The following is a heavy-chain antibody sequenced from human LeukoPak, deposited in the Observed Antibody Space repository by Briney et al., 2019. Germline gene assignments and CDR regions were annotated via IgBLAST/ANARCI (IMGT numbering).Heavy chain of an antibody. CDR3: ARGIKYSSRRNYFDY. J-gene: IGHJ4*02. CDR2: MNPNSGNT. CDR1: GYTFTSYD. D-gene: IGHD6-6*01. Sequence: ASVKVSCKASGYTFTSYDINWVRQATGQGLEWMGWMNPNSGNTGYAQKFQGGVTMTRNTSISTAYMELSSLRSEDTAVYYCARGIKYSSRRNYFDYWGQGTLVTVSS. V-gene: IGHV1-8*01.